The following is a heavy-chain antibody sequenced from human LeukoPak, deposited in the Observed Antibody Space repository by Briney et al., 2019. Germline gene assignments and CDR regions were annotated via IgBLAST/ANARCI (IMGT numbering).Heavy chain of an antibody. J-gene: IGHJ5*02. CDR2: IYYSGST. V-gene: IGHV4-59*08. D-gene: IGHD1-26*01. CDR1: AGFISFYY. CDR3: ARLGSWFDP. Sequence: SETLSLTCTVSAGFISFYYWSWIRQPPGKGLEWIGYIYYSGSTNYNPSLKSRVTISVDTSKNQFSLRLSSVTAADTAVYYCARLGSWFDPWGQGTLVTVSS.